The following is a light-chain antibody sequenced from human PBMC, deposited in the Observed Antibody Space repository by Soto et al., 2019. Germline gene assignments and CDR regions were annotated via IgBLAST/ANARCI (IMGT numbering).Light chain of an antibody. CDR1: SSNIGSSP. J-gene: IGLJ1*01. Sequence: QAVVTQPPSASGTPGQRVTISCSGSSSNIGSSPVNWYQQLPGTAPKLLIYNSYQRPSGVPDRFSGSKSGTSASLAVSGLQSEDEADYYCAAWDGSLNGYVLGTGTQLTVL. CDR3: AAWDGSLNGYV. CDR2: NSY. V-gene: IGLV1-44*01.